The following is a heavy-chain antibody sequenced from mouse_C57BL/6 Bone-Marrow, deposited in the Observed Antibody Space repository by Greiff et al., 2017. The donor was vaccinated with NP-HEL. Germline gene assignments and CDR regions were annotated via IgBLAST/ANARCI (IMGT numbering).Heavy chain of an antibody. CDR1: GFTFTDYY. Sequence: EVKLVESGGGLVQPGGSLSLSCAASGFTFTDYYMSWVRQPPGKALEWLGFIRNKANGYTTEYSASVKGRFTISRDNSQSILYLQMNALRAEDSATYYCARYRGIYYAMDYWGQGTSVTVSS. CDR3: ARYRGIYYAMDY. CDR2: IRNKANGYTT. V-gene: IGHV7-3*01. J-gene: IGHJ4*01.